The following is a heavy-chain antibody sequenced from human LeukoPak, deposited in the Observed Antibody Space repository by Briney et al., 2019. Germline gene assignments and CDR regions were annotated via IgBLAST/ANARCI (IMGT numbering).Heavy chain of an antibody. J-gene: IGHJ4*02. V-gene: IGHV1-46*01. D-gene: IGHD3-3*01. CDR2: INPSGGST. Sequence: AASVKVSCKASGYTFTSYYMHWVRQAPGQGLEWMGIINPSGGSTSYTQKFQGRVTMTRDTSTSTVYMELSSLRSEDTAVYYCARDRSLEWTLDYWGQGTLVTVSS. CDR1: GYTFTSYY. CDR3: ARDRSLEWTLDY.